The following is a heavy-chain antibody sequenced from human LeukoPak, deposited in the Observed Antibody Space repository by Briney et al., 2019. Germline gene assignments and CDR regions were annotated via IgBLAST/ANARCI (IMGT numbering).Heavy chain of an antibody. CDR3: ARDLATTPYDYYYGMDV. J-gene: IGHJ6*02. V-gene: IGHV3-21*04. CDR2: ISGGSSYI. Sequence: GGSLRLSCAASGFTFSSYSMNWVRQAPGKGLEWVSFISGGSSYIYYADSVKGRFTISRDNAKNSLYLQMNSLRAEDTAVYYCARDLATTPYDYYYGMDVWGQGTTVTVSS. CDR1: GFTFSSYS. D-gene: IGHD5-24*01.